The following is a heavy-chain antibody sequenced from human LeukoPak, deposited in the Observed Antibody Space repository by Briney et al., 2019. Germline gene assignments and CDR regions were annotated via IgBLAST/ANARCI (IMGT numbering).Heavy chain of an antibody. Sequence: VASVKVSCKASGYTFTGYYMHWVRQAPGQGLEWMGWISPNSGGTNYAQKFQGRVTMTRDTSISTAYMELSRLRSDDTAVYYCARVSVPLGAFDIWGQGTMVTVSS. CDR3: ARVSVPLGAFDI. V-gene: IGHV1-2*02. J-gene: IGHJ3*02. CDR2: ISPNSGGT. CDR1: GYTFTGYY. D-gene: IGHD7-27*01.